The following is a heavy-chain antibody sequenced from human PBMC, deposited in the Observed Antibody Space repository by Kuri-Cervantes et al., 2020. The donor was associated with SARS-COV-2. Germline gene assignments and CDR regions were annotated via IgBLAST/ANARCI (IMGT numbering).Heavy chain of an antibody. J-gene: IGHJ6*02. Sequence: GESLKISCAASGFTFSDYYMSWIRQAPGKGLEWVSYISSSGSTIYYADSVKGRFTISRDNAKNSLYLQMNSLRAEDTAVYYCARGAHYYYYGMDVWGQGTTVTVSS. CDR3: ARGAHYYYYGMDV. CDR1: GFTFSDYY. CDR2: ISSSGSTI. V-gene: IGHV3-11*01.